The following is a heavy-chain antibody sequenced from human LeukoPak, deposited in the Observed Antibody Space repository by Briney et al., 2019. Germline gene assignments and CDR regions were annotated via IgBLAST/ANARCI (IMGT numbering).Heavy chain of an antibody. CDR3: ARAAAGSYGMDV. J-gene: IGHJ6*04. Sequence: PGGSPRLSCAASGFTFSSYGMHWVRQAPGKGLEWVAVISYDGSSKYYADSVKGRFTISRDNSKNTLYLQMNSLRAEDTAVYYCARAAAGSYGMDVWGKGTTVTVSS. CDR2: ISYDGSSK. V-gene: IGHV3-30*03. CDR1: GFTFSSYG. D-gene: IGHD6-13*01.